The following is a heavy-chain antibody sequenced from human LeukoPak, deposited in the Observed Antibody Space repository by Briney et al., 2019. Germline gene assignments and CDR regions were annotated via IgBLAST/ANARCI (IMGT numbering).Heavy chain of an antibody. J-gene: IGHJ6*02. D-gene: IGHD3-3*01. CDR2: ISAYNGNT. CDR1: GYTFTSYG. CDR3: AREWRFLEWLSRVVVSSYGMDV. V-gene: IGHV1-18*01. Sequence: ASVKVSCKASGYTFTSYGISWVRQAPGQGLEGMGWISAYNGNTNYAQKLQGRVTMTTDTSTSTAYMELRSLRSDDTAVYYCAREWRFLEWLSRVVVSSYGMDVWGQGTTVTVSS.